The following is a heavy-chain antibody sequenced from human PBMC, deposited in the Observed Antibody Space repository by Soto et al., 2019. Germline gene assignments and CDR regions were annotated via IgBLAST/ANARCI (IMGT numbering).Heavy chain of an antibody. CDR3: VRDKDGTYNFDY. J-gene: IGHJ4*02. CDR1: GFTFSTYY. Sequence: QVQLVESGGGSIKPGESLRPSCAASGFTFSTYYMAWIRQPPGKGLEWVSYISSRHNPTYYADSVEGRFTISRDNAKNSLYLHMTSLRADDTAVYYCVRDKDGTYNFDYWGQGTLVTVSS. V-gene: IGHV3-11*01. D-gene: IGHD1-26*01. CDR2: ISSRHNPT.